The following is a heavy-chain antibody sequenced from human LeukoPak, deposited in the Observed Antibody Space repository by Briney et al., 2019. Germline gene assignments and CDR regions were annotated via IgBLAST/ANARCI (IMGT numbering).Heavy chain of an antibody. V-gene: IGHV1-2*02. CDR3: ARDRVVGAVYYFDY. J-gene: IGHJ4*02. CDR1: GYTFTGYY. Sequence: ASVKVSCKAPGYTFTGYYMHWVRQAPGQGLEWMGWINPNSGGTNYAQKFQGRVTMTRDTSISTAYMELSRLRSDDTAVYYCARDRVVGAVYYFDYWGQGTLVTVSS. CDR2: INPNSGGT. D-gene: IGHD1-26*01.